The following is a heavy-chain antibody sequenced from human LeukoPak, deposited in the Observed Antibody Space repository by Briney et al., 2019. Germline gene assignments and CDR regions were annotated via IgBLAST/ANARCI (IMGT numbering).Heavy chain of an antibody. Sequence: SETLSLTCTVSGGSISSYYWSWIRQPPGKGLEWIGYIYYSGSTNYNPSLKSRVTISVDTSKNQFSLKLSSVTAADTAVYYCASFRHYYYYYMDVWGKGTTVTVSS. V-gene: IGHV4-59*12. CDR2: IYYSGST. CDR1: GGSISSYY. J-gene: IGHJ6*03. D-gene: IGHD2/OR15-2a*01. CDR3: ASFRHYYYYYMDV.